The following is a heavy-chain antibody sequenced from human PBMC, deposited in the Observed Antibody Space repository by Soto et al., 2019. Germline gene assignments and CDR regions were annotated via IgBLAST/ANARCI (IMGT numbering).Heavy chain of an antibody. J-gene: IGHJ4*02. V-gene: IGHV4-59*01. Sequence: SETLSLTCTVSGGSISSYYWSWIRQPPGKGLEWIGYIYYSGSTNYNPSLKSRVTISVDTSKNQFSLKLSSVTATDTAVYYCARAYLKRQQLVKGFDYWGQGTLVTVSS. CDR1: GGSISSYY. CDR2: IYYSGST. D-gene: IGHD6-13*01. CDR3: ARAYLKRQQLVKGFDY.